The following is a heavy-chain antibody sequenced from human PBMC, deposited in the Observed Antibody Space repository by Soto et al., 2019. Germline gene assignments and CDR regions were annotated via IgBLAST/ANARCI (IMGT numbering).Heavy chain of an antibody. CDR2: ISHDGFAQ. D-gene: IGHD6-19*01. Sequence: QVQLVESGGGVVQPGTSLRLSCVVSGFTLSNTGVHWVLQAPGKGLEWVAMISHDGFAQYYVDSVKGPFTISRDNFNNTVYLQRANLRPEDTSLYHCAKDWGRSGCFNRFASWGEGTLVTVSS. J-gene: IGHJ5*01. V-gene: IGHV3-30*18. CDR1: GFTLSNTG. CDR3: AKDWGRSGCFNRFAS.